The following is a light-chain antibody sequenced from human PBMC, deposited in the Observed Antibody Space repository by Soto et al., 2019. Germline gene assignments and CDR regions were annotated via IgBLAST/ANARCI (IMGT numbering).Light chain of an antibody. J-gene: IGLJ3*02. V-gene: IGLV1-44*01. CDR3: AAWDDSLNGLWV. Sequence: QSVLTQPPSASGTPGQRVTMSCSGSSSNIGSNTVSWYQHLPGTAPKLLIYDNNRRPSGVPDRFSGSKSGTSASLAISGLQSEDEADYCCAAWDDSLNGLWVFGGGTKLTVL. CDR1: SSNIGSNT. CDR2: DNN.